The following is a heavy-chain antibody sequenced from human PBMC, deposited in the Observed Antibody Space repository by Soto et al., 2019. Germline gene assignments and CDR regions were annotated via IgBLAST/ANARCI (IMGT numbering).Heavy chain of an antibody. Sequence: ASVKVSCKASGYTFTSYGISWVRQAPGQGLEWMGWISAYNGNTNYAQKFQDRVTMTTDTAATTAYMELRSLTSDDSAMYFCARDTSHYFDHWGQGILVTVSS. V-gene: IGHV1-18*01. CDR2: ISAYNGNT. J-gene: IGHJ4*02. CDR3: ARDTSHYFDH. D-gene: IGHD2-2*01. CDR1: GYTFTSYG.